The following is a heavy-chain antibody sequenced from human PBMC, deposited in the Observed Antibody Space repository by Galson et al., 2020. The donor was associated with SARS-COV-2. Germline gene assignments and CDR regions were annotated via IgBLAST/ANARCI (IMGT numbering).Heavy chain of an antibody. Sequence: GGSLRLSCAASGFTFSSYEMNWVRQAPGKGLEWVSYISSSGSTIYYADSVKGRFTISRDNAKNSLYLQMNSLRVEDTAVYYCASSARPIETTVGALKNWGQGTLVIVSS. J-gene: IGHJ4*02. D-gene: IGHD4-17*01. V-gene: IGHV3-48*03. CDR1: GFTFSSYE. CDR2: ISSSGSTI. CDR3: ASSARPIETTVGALKN.